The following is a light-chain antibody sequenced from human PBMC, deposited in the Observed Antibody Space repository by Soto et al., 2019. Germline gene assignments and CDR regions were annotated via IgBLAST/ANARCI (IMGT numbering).Light chain of an antibody. J-gene: IGKJ5*01. CDR2: AAS. CDR1: QSISSH. V-gene: IGKV1-39*01. CDR3: QQSYSNSIT. Sequence: DIQMTQAPSSLSASIGDRITITCRASQSISSHLYWCQQKPGQAPKLLIYAASSLQSGVPSRFSGSGSGTDFTLTISSLQPEDFATYYCQQSYSNSITFGQGTRLEIK.